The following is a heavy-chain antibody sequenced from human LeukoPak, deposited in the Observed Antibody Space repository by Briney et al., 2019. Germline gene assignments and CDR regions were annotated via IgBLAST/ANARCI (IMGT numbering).Heavy chain of an antibody. D-gene: IGHD3-10*01. J-gene: IGHJ4*02. V-gene: IGHV3-53*01. CDR3: AKDSVPYYYGSGSYPDY. Sequence: PGGSLRLSCAASGFTVSSNYMSWVRQAPGKGLEWVSVIYSGGSIYYADSVKGRFTISRDNSKNTLYLQMNSLTAEDTAVYYCAKDSVPYYYGSGSYPDYWGQGTLVTVSS. CDR2: IYSGGSI. CDR1: GFTVSSNY.